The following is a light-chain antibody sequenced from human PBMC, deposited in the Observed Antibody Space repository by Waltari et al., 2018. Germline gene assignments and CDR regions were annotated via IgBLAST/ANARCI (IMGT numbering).Light chain of an antibody. J-gene: IGLJ2*01. V-gene: IGLV4-69*01. CDR2: INSDGGH. Sequence: QLVVTQSPSASASLGASVKLTCTLSSGHTSYAIAWHQQQSENSPRFLMRINSDGGHTKGDGIPDRFSGSSSGAERYLTISSLQSEDEADYYCQTWDTEIVVFGGGTKVTVL. CDR3: QTWDTEIVV. CDR1: SGHTSYA.